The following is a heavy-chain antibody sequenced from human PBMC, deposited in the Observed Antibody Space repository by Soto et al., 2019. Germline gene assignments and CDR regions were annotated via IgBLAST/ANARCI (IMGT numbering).Heavy chain of an antibody. J-gene: IGHJ4*02. D-gene: IGHD5-12*01. V-gene: IGHV1-2*04. CDR2: INPNSGGT. CDR3: ARGISGYDFALDY. Sequence: ASVNVSWKGSGYTFTGYYMHWVRQAPGQGLEWMGWINPNSGGTNYAQKFQGWVTMTRDTSISTAYMELSRLRSDDTAVYYCARGISGYDFALDYWGQGTLVTVSS. CDR1: GYTFTGYY.